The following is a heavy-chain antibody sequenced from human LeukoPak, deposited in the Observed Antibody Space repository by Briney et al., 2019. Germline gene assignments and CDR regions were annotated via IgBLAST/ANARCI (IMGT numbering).Heavy chain of an antibody. CDR2: INHSGST. J-gene: IGHJ4*02. CDR3: ARLRH. CDR1: GGSISGYY. D-gene: IGHD5-12*01. Sequence: SETLSLTCAVYGGSISGYYWSWIRQPPGKGLEWIGEINHSGSTNYNPSLKSRVTISVDTSKNQFSLKLSSVTAADTAVYYCARLRHWGQGTLVTVSS. V-gene: IGHV4-34*01.